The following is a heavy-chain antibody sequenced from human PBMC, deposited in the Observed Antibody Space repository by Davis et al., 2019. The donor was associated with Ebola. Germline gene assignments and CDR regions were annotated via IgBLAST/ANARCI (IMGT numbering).Heavy chain of an antibody. V-gene: IGHV3-30*19. CDR2: ISYDGSNK. J-gene: IGHJ3*02. Sequence: GESLKISCAASGLTFSNYGMHWVRQAPGKGLEWVAFISYDGSNKYYADSVKGRFTISRDNSKNTLSLQMHSLRAEDTAVYYCAKSITIFGVVTSHAFDIWGQGTMVTVSS. D-gene: IGHD3-3*01. CDR1: GLTFSNYG. CDR3: AKSITIFGVVTSHAFDI.